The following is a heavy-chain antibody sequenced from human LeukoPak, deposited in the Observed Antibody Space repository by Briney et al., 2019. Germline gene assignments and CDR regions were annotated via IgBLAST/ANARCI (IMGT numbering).Heavy chain of an antibody. Sequence: GGSLRLSCAASGFTFSSYSMNWVRQAPGKGLEWVSSISSSSSYIYYADSVKGRFTISRDNAKSSLYLQMNSLKAEDTAVYYCAELGITMIGGVWGKGTTVTISS. CDR2: ISSSSSYI. D-gene: IGHD3-10*02. V-gene: IGHV3-21*01. J-gene: IGHJ6*04. CDR1: GFTFSSYS. CDR3: AELGITMIGGV.